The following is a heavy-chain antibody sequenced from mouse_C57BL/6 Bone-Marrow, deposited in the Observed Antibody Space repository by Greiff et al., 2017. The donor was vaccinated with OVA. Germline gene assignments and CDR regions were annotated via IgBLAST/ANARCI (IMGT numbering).Heavy chain of an antibody. J-gene: IGHJ3*01. D-gene: IGHD1-1*01. V-gene: IGHV1-81*01. CDR1: GYTFTSYG. Sequence: QVQLQQSGAELARPGASVKLSCKASGYTFTSYGISWVKQRPGQGLEWIGEIYPRSGNTYYNEKFKGKATLTADKSSSTAYMELRSLTSEDFAVYDGAKGDYYGSSWWFAYWGKGTLVTVSS. CDR2: IYPRSGNT. CDR3: AKGDYYGSSWWFAY.